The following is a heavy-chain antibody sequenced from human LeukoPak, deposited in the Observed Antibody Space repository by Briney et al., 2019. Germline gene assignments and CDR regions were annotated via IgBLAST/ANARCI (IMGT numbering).Heavy chain of an antibody. CDR2: INSDGSST. D-gene: IGHD4-17*01. CDR3: AKGYMTRVTWDY. Sequence: PGGSLRLSCAASGFTFSRYWVHWVRQAPGKGLVWVSRINSDGSSTDYADSVKGRFTISRDNSKNTLYLQMNSLRAEDAAIYYCAKGYMTRVTWDYWGQGTLVTVSS. V-gene: IGHV3-74*01. CDR1: GFTFSRYW. J-gene: IGHJ4*02.